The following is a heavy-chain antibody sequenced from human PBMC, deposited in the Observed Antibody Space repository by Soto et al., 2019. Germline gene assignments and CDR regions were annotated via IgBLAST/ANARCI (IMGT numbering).Heavy chain of an antibody. D-gene: IGHD3-10*02. CDR2: INPISGSA. CDR1: GYAFRNYY. J-gene: IGHJ4*02. CDR3: ARVNRIVTPLFWDV. Sequence: ASVKVSCRASGYAFRNYYIHWVRQTPGQGLEWLGVINPISGSADYAQTFQGRLTLTRDTSASTVFMELSSLRSDDTAVYFCARVNRIVTPLFWDVWGKRTLVTLS. V-gene: IGHV1-46*01.